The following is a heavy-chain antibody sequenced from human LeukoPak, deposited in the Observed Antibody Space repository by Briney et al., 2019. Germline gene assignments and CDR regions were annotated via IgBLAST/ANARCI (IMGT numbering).Heavy chain of an antibody. CDR1: GFTFSSYW. J-gene: IGHJ3*02. Sequence: GGSLRLSCAASGFTFSSYWMSWVRQAPGKGLEWVANIKQDGSGKYFVDSVKGRFTISRDNAKNSLYLQMNSLRAEDTAVYYCARDLRFLGPEAAFDIWGQGTMVTVSS. CDR3: ARDLRFLGPEAAFDI. V-gene: IGHV3-7*03. D-gene: IGHD3-3*01. CDR2: IKQDGSGK.